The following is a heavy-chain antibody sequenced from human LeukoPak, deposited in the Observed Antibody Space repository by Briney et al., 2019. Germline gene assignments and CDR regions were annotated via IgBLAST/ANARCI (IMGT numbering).Heavy chain of an antibody. Sequence: SETLSLTCTVSGGSISGTTYYWSWIWQPAGKGLEWIGRIYPSGSTNYNPSLKSRVTISVNTSKNQFSLRLSSVTAADTAVYYCASRKLGNDYWGQGTLVTVSS. J-gene: IGHJ4*02. CDR3: ASRKLGNDY. V-gene: IGHV4-61*02. D-gene: IGHD7-27*01. CDR2: IYPSGST. CDR1: GGSISGTTYY.